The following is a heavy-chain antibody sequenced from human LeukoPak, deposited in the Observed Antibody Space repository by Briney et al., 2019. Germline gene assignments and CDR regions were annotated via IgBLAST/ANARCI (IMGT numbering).Heavy chain of an antibody. CDR2: IKQDGSEK. J-gene: IGHJ3*02. Sequence: PGGSLRLSCAASGFTFSSYWMNWVHQAPGKGLEWVANIKQDGSEKYYVDSVKGRFTISRDNAKNSLYLQMNSLRAEDTAVYYCARRRSRGYKDDAFDIWGQGTIVTVSS. CDR1: GFTFSSYW. CDR3: ARRRSRGYKDDAFDI. V-gene: IGHV3-7*01. D-gene: IGHD3-22*01.